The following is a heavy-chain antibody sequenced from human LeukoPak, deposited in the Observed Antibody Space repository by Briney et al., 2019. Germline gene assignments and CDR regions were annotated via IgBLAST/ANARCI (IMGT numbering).Heavy chain of an antibody. V-gene: IGHV3-30*18. Sequence: QPGRSLRLSCAASGFTFSSYGMHSVRQAPGKGLEWVAVISYDGSNKYYADSVKGRFTISRDNSKNTLYLQMNSLRAEDTAVYYCAKVLTYYDFWSGFDYWGQGTLVTVSS. CDR2: ISYDGSNK. J-gene: IGHJ4*02. D-gene: IGHD3-3*01. CDR3: AKVLTYYDFWSGFDY. CDR1: GFTFSSYG.